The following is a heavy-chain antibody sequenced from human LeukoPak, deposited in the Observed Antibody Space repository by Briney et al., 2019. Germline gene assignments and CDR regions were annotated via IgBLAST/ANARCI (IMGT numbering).Heavy chain of an antibody. CDR3: ARGVSSGWYGVDY. V-gene: IGHV4-39*01. Sequence: SETLSLTCTVSGGSISSSSYYWGWIRQPPGKGLEWIGSIYYSGSTYYNPSLKSRVTISVDTSKNQFSLKLSSVTAADTAVYYCARGVSSGWYGVDYWGQGTLVTVSS. CDR1: GGSISSSSYY. CDR2: IYYSGST. J-gene: IGHJ4*02. D-gene: IGHD6-19*01.